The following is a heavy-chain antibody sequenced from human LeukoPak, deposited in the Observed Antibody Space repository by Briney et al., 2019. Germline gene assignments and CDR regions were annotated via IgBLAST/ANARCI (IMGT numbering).Heavy chain of an antibody. CDR3: ARDGVTTAFGY. CDR2: IYHSGST. V-gene: IGHV4-38-2*02. J-gene: IGHJ4*02. D-gene: IGHD4-17*01. CDR1: GYSISSGFY. Sequence: SETLSLTCSVSGYSISSGFYWGWIRLPPGKGLEWIASIYHSGSTYYNPSLKSRVTISVDTSKNQFSLKLSSVTAADTAVYYCARDGVTTAFGYWGQGTLVTVSS.